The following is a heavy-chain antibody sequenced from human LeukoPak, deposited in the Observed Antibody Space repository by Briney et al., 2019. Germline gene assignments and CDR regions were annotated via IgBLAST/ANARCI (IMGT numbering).Heavy chain of an antibody. CDR2: IYYSGST. CDR3: AASIVGALDY. Sequence: SETLSLTCTVSGGSISSYYWSWIRQPPGKGLEWIGYIYYSGSTNYNPSLKSRVTISVDTSKNQFSLKLSSVTAADTAVYYCAASIVGALDYWGQGTLVTVSS. J-gene: IGHJ4*02. CDR1: GGSISSYY. V-gene: IGHV4-59*01. D-gene: IGHD1-26*01.